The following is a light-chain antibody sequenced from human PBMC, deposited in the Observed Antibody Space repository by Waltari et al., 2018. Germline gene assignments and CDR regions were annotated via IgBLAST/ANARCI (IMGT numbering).Light chain of an antibody. Sequence: VLTQSPGTLPLSPGERATLSCQSSHRLTKRYLAWYQQKPGQAPRLLIYGASSRAAGIPDRFSGSGSGTDFTLTISRLEPEDFAVYYCQQYGSSVLYTFGQGTKVEIK. CDR3: QQYGSSVLYT. CDR1: HRLTKRY. J-gene: IGKJ2*01. CDR2: GAS. V-gene: IGKV3-20*01.